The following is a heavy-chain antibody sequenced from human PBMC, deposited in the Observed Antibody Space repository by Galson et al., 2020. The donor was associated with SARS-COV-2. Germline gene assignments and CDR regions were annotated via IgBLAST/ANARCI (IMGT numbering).Heavy chain of an antibody. J-gene: IGHJ4*02. CDR2: INPYNTNT. CDR3: ARDPPRTTSFDY. CDR1: GYTFTDYY. Sequence: ASVKVSCKTSGYTFTDYYVHWLRQAPGQRPEWMAWINPYNTNTRYDQKFQGRVTVTRDTSTATVYMDLSGLTSDDTAVYFCARDPPRTTSFDYWGQGTLVTVSS. V-gene: IGHV1-2*02. D-gene: IGHD1-7*01.